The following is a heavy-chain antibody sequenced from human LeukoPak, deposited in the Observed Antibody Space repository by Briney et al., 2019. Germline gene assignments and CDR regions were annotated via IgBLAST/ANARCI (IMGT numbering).Heavy chain of an antibody. D-gene: IGHD3-3*01. V-gene: IGHV4-39*01. CDR1: GGSISSSSYY. J-gene: IGHJ4*02. CDR3: SNLPRDCCNGYLDY. Sequence: SETLSLTCTVSGGSISSSSYYWGWIRQPPGKGLEGIGSIYYSGSTYYNPSLKSRVTISVATSKYQFSLKLSSVTAADTSLCYGSNLPRDCCNGYLDYWGQGTLVTVSS. CDR2: IYYSGST.